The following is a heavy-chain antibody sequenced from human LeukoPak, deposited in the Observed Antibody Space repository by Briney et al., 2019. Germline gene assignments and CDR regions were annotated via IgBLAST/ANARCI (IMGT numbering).Heavy chain of an antibody. Sequence: ASVKVSCKASGYTFTAYNMHWVRQAPGQGLEWMGWMNPNSGNTGYAQKFQGRVTMTRNTSISTAYMELSSLRSEDTAVYYCARDQYNCGGDCYNTLDYWGQGTLVTVSS. D-gene: IGHD2-21*02. J-gene: IGHJ4*02. V-gene: IGHV1-8*02. CDR1: GYTFTAYN. CDR3: ARDQYNCGGDCYNTLDY. CDR2: MNPNSGNT.